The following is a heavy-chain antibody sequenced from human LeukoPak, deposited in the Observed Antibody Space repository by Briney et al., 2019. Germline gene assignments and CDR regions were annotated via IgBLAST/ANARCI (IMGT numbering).Heavy chain of an antibody. J-gene: IGHJ4*02. D-gene: IGHD2-2*01. CDR3: ARDPPSCSSTNCYFNS. CDR2: ISASGGST. Sequence: GGSLRLSCAAFGFIFSSYAMTWVRQAPGKGLEWVSAISASGGSTYYADSVRGRFTISRDNSKNTLYLQMSSLRAEDTAVYYCARDPPSCSSTNCYFNSWGQGTLVTVSS. CDR1: GFIFSSYA. V-gene: IGHV3-23*01.